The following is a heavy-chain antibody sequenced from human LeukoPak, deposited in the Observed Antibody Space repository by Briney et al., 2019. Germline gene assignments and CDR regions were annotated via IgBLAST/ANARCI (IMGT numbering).Heavy chain of an antibody. CDR1: GFTFSSYW. CDR3: ARVPKWELLDAFDI. D-gene: IGHD1-26*01. Sequence: GGSLRLSCAASGFTFSSYWMHWVRQAPGKGLVWVSRINSDGSSTSYADSVKGRFTVSRDNAKNTLYLQMNSLRAEDTAECYCARVPKWELLDAFDIWGQGTMVTVSS. CDR2: INSDGSST. V-gene: IGHV3-74*01. J-gene: IGHJ3*02.